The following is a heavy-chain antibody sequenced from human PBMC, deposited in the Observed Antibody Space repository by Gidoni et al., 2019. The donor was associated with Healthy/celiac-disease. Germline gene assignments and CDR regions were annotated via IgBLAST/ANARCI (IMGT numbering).Heavy chain of an antibody. D-gene: IGHD6-13*01. Sequence: QVQLVQSGAEVKKPGSSVKVSCKASGGTFSSYAISWVRQAPGQGFEWMGRIIPILGIANYAQKFQGRVTITADKSTSTAYMELSSLRSEDTAVYDCARGGAIAAAGQLDYWGQGTLVTVSS. CDR1: GGTFSSYA. CDR2: IIPILGIA. V-gene: IGHV1-69*04. J-gene: IGHJ4*02. CDR3: ARGGAIAAAGQLDY.